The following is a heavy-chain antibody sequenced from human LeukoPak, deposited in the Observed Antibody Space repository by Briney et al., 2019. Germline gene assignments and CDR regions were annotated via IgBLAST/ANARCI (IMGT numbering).Heavy chain of an antibody. CDR3: ARNGGYDQDV. V-gene: IGHV4-4*02. J-gene: IGHJ6*02. CDR1: GGSISSNNC. D-gene: IGHD5-18*01. Sequence: SETLSLTCAVSGGSISSNNCYSWVRQSPGKGLEWIGEVCPRGGINYNPSLKTRVTISPDRPKNRFSLNIFFVTAADTAIYYCARNGGYDQDVWGQGTTVTVSS. CDR2: VCPRGGI.